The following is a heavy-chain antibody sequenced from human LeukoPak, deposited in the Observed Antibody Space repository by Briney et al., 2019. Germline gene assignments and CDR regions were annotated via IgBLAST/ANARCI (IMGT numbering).Heavy chain of an antibody. CDR3: ASGYCSGGSCYGLLDY. Sequence: ASVKVSCKASGYTFTTYGIGWVRPAPGKGLEWMGWISAYNGNTNYAQKLQGRVTMTTDTSTKTAYMELRSLRSDDTAVYYCASGYCSGGSCYGLLDYWGQGTLVIVSS. V-gene: IGHV1-18*01. J-gene: IGHJ4*02. D-gene: IGHD2-15*01. CDR2: ISAYNGNT. CDR1: GYTFTTYG.